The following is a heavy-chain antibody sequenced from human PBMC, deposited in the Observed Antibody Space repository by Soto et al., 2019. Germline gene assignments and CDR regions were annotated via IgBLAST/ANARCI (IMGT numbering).Heavy chain of an antibody. CDR3: ARVKAIFGVVTTAYNWFDP. CDR1: GGSISSGGYY. V-gene: IGHV4-31*03. CDR2: IYYSGST. J-gene: IGHJ5*02. Sequence: PSETLSLTCTVSGGSISSGGYYWSWIRQHPGKGLEWIGYIYYSGSTYYNPSLKSRVTISVDTSKNQFSLKPSSVAAADTAVYYCARVKAIFGVVTTAYNWFDPWGQGTLVTVSS. D-gene: IGHD3-3*01.